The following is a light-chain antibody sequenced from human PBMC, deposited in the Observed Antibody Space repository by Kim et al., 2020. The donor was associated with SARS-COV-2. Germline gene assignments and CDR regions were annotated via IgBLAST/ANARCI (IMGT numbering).Light chain of an antibody. CDR3: GADHGSGSNFVVV. V-gene: IGLV9-49*01. CDR2: VGTGGVVG. J-gene: IGLJ2*01. Sequence: CTLSSGYSKYKVDWYQQRPGKGPRFVMRVGTGGVVGSKGDGIPDRFSVLGSGLNRYLTIKNIQEEDESDYHCGADHGSGSNFVVVFGGGTQLTVL. CDR1: SGYSKYK.